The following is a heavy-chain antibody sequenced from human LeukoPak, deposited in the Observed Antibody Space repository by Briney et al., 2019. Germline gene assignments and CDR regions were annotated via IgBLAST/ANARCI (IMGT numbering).Heavy chain of an antibody. J-gene: IGHJ6*04. D-gene: IGHD5-12*01. Sequence: PGGSLRLSCAASGFTFSTYAMSWVRQAPGKGLEWVSSISASVSSTYYADSVNGRFTVSRDNSKDTLYLQMNSLRAEDTAVYYCARSSGYDYLPQFLDVWGKGTTVTISS. CDR1: GFTFSTYA. CDR3: ARSSGYDYLPQFLDV. CDR2: ISASVSST. V-gene: IGHV3-23*01.